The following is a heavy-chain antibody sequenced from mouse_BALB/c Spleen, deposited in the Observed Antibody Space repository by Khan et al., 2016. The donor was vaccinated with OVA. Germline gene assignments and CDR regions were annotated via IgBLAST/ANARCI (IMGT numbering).Heavy chain of an antibody. J-gene: IGHJ3*01. D-gene: IGHD3-2*02. Sequence: VQLKQSGPDLVKPGASVKMSCKASGYTFTDFLISWVKQRPGQGLEWIGEIYPGSGYTYYNEKFRGKAILTSDKSSNTAYMQLNSLTSEDSAVYFCARAGYGGFAYWGQGALVTVSA. CDR2: IYPGSGYT. V-gene: IGHV1-77*01. CDR1: GYTFTDFL. CDR3: ARAGYGGFAY.